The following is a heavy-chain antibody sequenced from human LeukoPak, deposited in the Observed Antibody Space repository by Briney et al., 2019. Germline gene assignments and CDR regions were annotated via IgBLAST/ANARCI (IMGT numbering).Heavy chain of an antibody. CDR1: GGSFSGYY. J-gene: IGHJ5*02. CDR3: ARGLYCSSTSCYTGNWFDP. D-gene: IGHD2-2*02. V-gene: IGHV4-34*01. CDR2: INHSGST. Sequence: SETLSLNCAVYGGSFSGYYWSWIRQPPGKGLEWIGEINHSGSTNYNPSLKSRVTISVDTSKNQFSLKLSSVTAADTAVYYCARGLYCSSTSCYTGNWFDPWGQGTLVTVSS.